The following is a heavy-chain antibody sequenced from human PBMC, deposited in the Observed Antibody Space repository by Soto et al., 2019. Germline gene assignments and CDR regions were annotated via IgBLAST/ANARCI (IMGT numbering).Heavy chain of an antibody. Sequence: SETLSLTCTVSGGSISSGGYYWIWIRHHPGKGLEWIGYIYYSGSTYYNPSLKSRVTISVDTSKNQFSLKLSSVTAADTAVYYCARDVIAAAGYYYYGMDVWGQGTTVTSP. CDR3: ARDVIAAAGYYYYGMDV. CDR2: IYYSGST. D-gene: IGHD6-13*01. J-gene: IGHJ6*02. CDR1: GGSISSGGYY. V-gene: IGHV4-31*03.